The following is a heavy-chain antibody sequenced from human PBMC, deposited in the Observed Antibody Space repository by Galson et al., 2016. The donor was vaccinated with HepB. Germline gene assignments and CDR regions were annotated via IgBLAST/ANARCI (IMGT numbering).Heavy chain of an antibody. CDR2: IDTAGVT. Sequence: LRLSCAASGFTFSSYDMHWVRQAPGKGLEWVSGIDTAGVTSYLGSVKGRFTISRENAKNSLYLQMNSLRVGDTAVYYCVREILLVVGYYGMDVWGQGTTVTVSS. D-gene: IGHD5-18*01. J-gene: IGHJ6*02. CDR3: VREILLVVGYYGMDV. V-gene: IGHV3-13*01. CDR1: GFTFSSYD.